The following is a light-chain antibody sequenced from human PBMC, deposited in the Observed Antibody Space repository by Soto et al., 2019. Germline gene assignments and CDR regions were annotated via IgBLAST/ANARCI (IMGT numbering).Light chain of an antibody. J-gene: IGLJ3*02. CDR1: RSNIGAGYD. CDR2: NNN. CDR3: QSYDSSLSDWV. V-gene: IGLV1-40*01. Sequence: QSVLTQPPSVSGAPGQRVTISCTGSRSNIGAGYDVHWYQQFPGTAPKLLIHNNNLRPSAVPDRFSAYRSDTSASLAISGLQDEDEADYYCQSYDSSLSDWVFGGGTKLTVL.